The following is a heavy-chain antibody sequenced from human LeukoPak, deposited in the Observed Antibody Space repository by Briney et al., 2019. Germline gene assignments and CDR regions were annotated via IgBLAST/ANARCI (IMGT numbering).Heavy chain of an antibody. D-gene: IGHD3-3*01. V-gene: IGHV4-59*08. Sequence: PSETPSLTCTVSGGSISSYYWSWIRQPPGKGLEWIGYIYYSGSTYYNPSLKSRLTISVDTSKNQFSLKLTSVTAADTAVYYCARWAIFGVAWGQGTLVTVSS. CDR2: IYYSGST. J-gene: IGHJ5*02. CDR3: ARWAIFGVA. CDR1: GGSISSYY.